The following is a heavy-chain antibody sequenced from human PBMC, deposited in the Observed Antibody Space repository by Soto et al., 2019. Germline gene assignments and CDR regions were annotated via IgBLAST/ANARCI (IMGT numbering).Heavy chain of an antibody. Sequence: KPSETLSLTCTVSGGSINSRSYYWGWIRQSPGKGLEWIGSIYYSGSTYYDPPLKSRVAMSVDTSKNQFSLKLRSVSAADTAVYYCARQRTSVVTQAYFDDWGQGSLVTVSS. CDR2: IYYSGST. D-gene: IGHD2-21*02. V-gene: IGHV4-39*01. J-gene: IGHJ4*02. CDR3: ARQRTSVVTQAYFDD. CDR1: GGSINSRSYY.